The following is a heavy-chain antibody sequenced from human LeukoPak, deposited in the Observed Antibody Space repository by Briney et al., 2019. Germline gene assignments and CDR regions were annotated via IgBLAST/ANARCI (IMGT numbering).Heavy chain of an antibody. J-gene: IGHJ4*02. CDR2: ISYDGSNK. D-gene: IGHD2-2*01. CDR3: AKGLGPAARPVTFDY. CDR1: GFTFSSYG. Sequence: GRSLRLSCAASGFTFSSYGMHWVRQAPGKGPEWVAVISYDGSNKYYADSVKGRFTISRDNSKNTLYLQMNSLRAEDTAVYYCAKGLGPAARPVTFDYWGQGTLVTVSS. V-gene: IGHV3-30*18.